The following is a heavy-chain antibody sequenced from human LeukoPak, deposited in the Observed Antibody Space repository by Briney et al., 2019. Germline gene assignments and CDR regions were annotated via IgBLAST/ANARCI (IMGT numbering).Heavy chain of an antibody. V-gene: IGHV1-8*02. CDR1: GYTFTGYY. D-gene: IGHD6-6*01. Sequence: ASVKVSCKASGYTFTGYYMHWVRQAPGQGLEWMGWINPNSGNTGYAQKFQGRVTMTRNTSISTAYMELSSLRSEDTAVYYCARAPWAARGDLWGQGTLVTVSS. CDR3: ARAPWAARGDL. CDR2: INPNSGNT. J-gene: IGHJ4*02.